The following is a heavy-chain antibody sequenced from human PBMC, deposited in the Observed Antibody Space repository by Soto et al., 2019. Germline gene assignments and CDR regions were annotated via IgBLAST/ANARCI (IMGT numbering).Heavy chain of an antibody. CDR1: GFIFRNLG. CDR3: VQGASTAHQPLDS. V-gene: IGHV3-30*03. CDR2: ISGDGNDK. Sequence: GSLRLSCAASGFIFRNLGMHWVRRAPGKGLEWVATISGDGNDKYYPDSMKGRFTISRDNFNNTRYLQLNSLRPEDTAVYHCVQGASTAHQPLDSWGQGVLVTVSS. J-gene: IGHJ4*02. D-gene: IGHD1-26*01.